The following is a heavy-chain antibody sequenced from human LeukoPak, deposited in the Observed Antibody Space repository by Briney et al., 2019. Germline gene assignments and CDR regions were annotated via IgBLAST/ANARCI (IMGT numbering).Heavy chain of an antibody. V-gene: IGHV3-66*02. CDR3: ARRVGATIGVFKYYFDY. D-gene: IGHD1-26*01. Sequence: PGGSLRLSCAASGFTVSSNYMSWVRQAPGKGLEWVSVIYSGGSTYYADSVKGRFTISRDNSKNTLYLQMNGLRAEDTAVYYCARRVGATIGVFKYYFDYWGQGTLVTVSS. CDR1: GFTVSSNY. J-gene: IGHJ4*02. CDR2: IYSGGST.